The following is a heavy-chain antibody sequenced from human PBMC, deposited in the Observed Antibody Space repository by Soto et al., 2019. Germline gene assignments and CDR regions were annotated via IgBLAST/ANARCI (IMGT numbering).Heavy chain of an antibody. CDR2: INHSGST. Sequence: QVQLQQWGAGLLKPSETLSLTCAVYGVSFSGYYWSWIRQPPGKGLEWIGEINHSGSTNYNPSLKSRVTISVDTSKNQFSLKLSSVTAADTAVYYCARGQGSGWYGGGWYYGMDVWGQGTTVTVSS. CDR1: GVSFSGYY. V-gene: IGHV4-34*01. CDR3: ARGQGSGWYGGGWYYGMDV. D-gene: IGHD6-19*01. J-gene: IGHJ6*02.